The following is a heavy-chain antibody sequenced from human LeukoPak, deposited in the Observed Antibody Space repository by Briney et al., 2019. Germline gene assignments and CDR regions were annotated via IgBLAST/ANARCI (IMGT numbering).Heavy chain of an antibody. V-gene: IGHV3-74*01. CDR2: INSDGSST. D-gene: IGHD4-23*01. J-gene: IGHJ3*02. CDR3: ARDKYGGNSDAFDI. CDR1: GFSFSNYW. Sequence: GGSLRLSCAASGFSFSNYWMHWVRQAPGKGPVWVSRINSDGSSTYYADSVKGRFTISRDNAKNTLYLEMNSLRAEDTAMYYCARDKYGGNSDAFDIWRQASKVTVSS.